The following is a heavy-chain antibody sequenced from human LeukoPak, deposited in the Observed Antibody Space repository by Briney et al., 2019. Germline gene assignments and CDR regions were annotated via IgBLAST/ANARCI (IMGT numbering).Heavy chain of an antibody. CDR2: IYYSGST. V-gene: IGHV4-61*01. Sequence: SETLSLTCTVSGGSISSANYYWGWVRQPPGKGLEWIGYIYYSGSTNYNPSLKSRVTISVDTSKNQFSLKLSSVTAADTAVYYCARDRWFDPWGQGTLVTVSS. CDR3: ARDRWFDP. J-gene: IGHJ5*02. CDR1: GGSISSANYY.